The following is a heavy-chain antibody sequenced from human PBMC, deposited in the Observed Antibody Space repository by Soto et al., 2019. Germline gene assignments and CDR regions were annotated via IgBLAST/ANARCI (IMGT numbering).Heavy chain of an antibody. D-gene: IGHD3-10*01. CDR1: GFTFSSYA. V-gene: IGHV3-30-3*01. CDR3: ARSGPRGVRGVDYYYGMDV. Sequence: GGSLRLSCAASGFTFSSYAMHWVRQAPGKGLEWVAVISYDGSNKYYADSVKGRFTISRDNSKNTLYLQMNSLRAEDTAVYYCARSGPRGVRGVDYYYGMDVWGQGTTVTVSS. CDR2: ISYDGSNK. J-gene: IGHJ6*02.